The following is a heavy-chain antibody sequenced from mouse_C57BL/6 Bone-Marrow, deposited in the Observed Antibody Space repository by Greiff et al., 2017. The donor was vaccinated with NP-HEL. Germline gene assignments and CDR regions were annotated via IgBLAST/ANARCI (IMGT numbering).Heavy chain of an antibody. Sequence: VQLQQPGAELVRPGTSVKLSCKASGYTFTSYWMHWVKQRPGQGLEWIGVIDPSDSYTNYNQKFKGKATLTVDTSSSTAYMQRSSLTSEDSAVYYCANPYYFDYWGQGTTLTVSS. J-gene: IGHJ2*01. CDR1: GYTFTSYW. CDR3: ANPYYFDY. V-gene: IGHV1-59*01. CDR2: IDPSDSYT.